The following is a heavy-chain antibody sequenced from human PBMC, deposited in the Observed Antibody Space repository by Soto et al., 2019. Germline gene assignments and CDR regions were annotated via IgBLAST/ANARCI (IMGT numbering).Heavy chain of an antibody. V-gene: IGHV1-3*01. CDR1: GYTFTSYA. D-gene: IGHD1-26*01. CDR3: ARVVGASLGLWFDP. CDR2: INAGNGNT. J-gene: IGHJ5*02. Sequence: GASVKVSCKASGYTFTSYAMHWVRQAPGQRLEWMGWINAGNGNTKYSQKFQGRVTITRDTSASTAYMELSSLRSEDTAVYYCARVVGASLGLWFDPWRQGTLATVSS.